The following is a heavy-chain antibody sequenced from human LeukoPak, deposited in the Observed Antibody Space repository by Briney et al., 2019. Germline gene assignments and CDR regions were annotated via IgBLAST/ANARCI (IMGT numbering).Heavy chain of an antibody. V-gene: IGHV3-33*01. CDR2: IWYDGGNT. D-gene: IGHD6-13*01. CDR1: GFTFSSYG. CDR3: ARDESYSSDY. Sequence: PGGSLRLSCAASGFTFSSYGMHWVRQAPGKGLEWVALIWYDGGNTYYVDSVKGRFTISRDNFKNTLYLQMNSLRAEDTAVYYCARDESYSSDYWGQGTLVTVSS. J-gene: IGHJ4*02.